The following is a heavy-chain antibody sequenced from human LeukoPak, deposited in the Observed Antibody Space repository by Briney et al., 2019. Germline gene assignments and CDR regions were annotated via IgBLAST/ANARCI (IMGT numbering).Heavy chain of an antibody. CDR1: GFTFSSYW. D-gene: IGHD3-16*01. CDR2: IKQDGSEK. V-gene: IGHV3-7*03. J-gene: IGHJ6*04. Sequence: GGSLRLSCAASGFTFSSYWMSWVRQAPGKGLEWVANIKQDGSEKYYVDSVKGRFTISRDNAKNSLYLQMNSLRAEDTAVYSCAREGGGYYYGMDVWGKGTTVTVSS. CDR3: AREGGGYYYGMDV.